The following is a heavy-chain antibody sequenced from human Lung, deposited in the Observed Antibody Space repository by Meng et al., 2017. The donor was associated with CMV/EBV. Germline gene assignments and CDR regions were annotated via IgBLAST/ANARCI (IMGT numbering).Heavy chain of an antibody. D-gene: IGHD2-2*01. CDR2: FDPEDGET. Sequence: ASVXVSCKVSGYTLRDLSMHWVRQAPGKGLEWMGGFDPEDGETIYAQNFQGRVTMTEDTRTDTAYMEVGSLTFEDTAVYYCATNSRTREWVYGMDVWGQGXTVTVSS. CDR3: ATNSRTREWVYGMDV. J-gene: IGHJ6*02. CDR1: GYTLRDLS. V-gene: IGHV1-24*01.